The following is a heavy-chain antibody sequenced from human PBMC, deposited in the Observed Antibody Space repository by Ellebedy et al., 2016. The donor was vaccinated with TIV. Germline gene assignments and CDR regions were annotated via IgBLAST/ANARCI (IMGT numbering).Heavy chain of an antibody. CDR3: ARVRNYYDSSGYYLPYNWFDP. CDR1: GDSISSCGYS. V-gene: IGHV4-30-2*01. CDR2: IYHSGKT. D-gene: IGHD3-22*01. J-gene: IGHJ5*02. Sequence: LRLXCAVSGDSISSCGYSWSCIRQPPGKGLEWIGYIYHSGKTYYNPSLKSRVTISVDRPKNQFSVRLNSVTAADTAVYYCARVRNYYDSSGYYLPYNWFDPWGQGTLVTVSS.